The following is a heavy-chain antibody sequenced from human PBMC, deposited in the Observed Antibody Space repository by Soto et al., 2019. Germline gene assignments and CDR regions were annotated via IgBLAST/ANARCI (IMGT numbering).Heavy chain of an antibody. Sequence: QVQLVQSGAEVKKPGASVKASCKASGYTFTSYYMHWVRQAPGQGLEWMGIINPSGGSTSYAQKFQGRVTMTRDTSTSTVYMELSSLRSEDTAVYYCARDGYCSSTSCHGLTHYWGQGTLVTVSS. J-gene: IGHJ4*02. D-gene: IGHD2-2*03. CDR2: INPSGGST. CDR3: ARDGYCSSTSCHGLTHY. V-gene: IGHV1-46*01. CDR1: GYTFTSYY.